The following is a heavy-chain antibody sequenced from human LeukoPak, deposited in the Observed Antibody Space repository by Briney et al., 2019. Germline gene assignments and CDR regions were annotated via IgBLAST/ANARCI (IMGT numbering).Heavy chain of an antibody. CDR1: GITFSSYG. Sequence: PGGSLRLSCTASGITFSSYGMHWVRQAPGKGLQWVALIRFDGRNTFYAESVKGRFTISRDISKSTFYLQMNSLRTEDTAVYYCAKEPYFYGSGTETHYFDYWGQGVLVTVSS. CDR2: IRFDGRNT. J-gene: IGHJ4*02. CDR3: AKEPYFYGSGTETHYFDY. D-gene: IGHD3-10*01. V-gene: IGHV3-30*02.